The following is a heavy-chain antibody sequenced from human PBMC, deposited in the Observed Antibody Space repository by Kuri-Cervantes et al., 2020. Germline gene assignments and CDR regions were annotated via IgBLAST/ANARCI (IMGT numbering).Heavy chain of an antibody. J-gene: IGHJ4*02. CDR3: ARRGGIAAAGKFFDY. CDR2: INHSGST. V-gene: IGHV4-34*01. D-gene: IGHD6-13*01. CDR1: GGSFSGYY. Sequence: SETLSLTCAVYGGSFSGYYWSWIRQPPGKGLEWIGEINHSGSTNYNPSHKSRVTISVDTSKNQFSLKLSSVTAADTAVYYCARRGGIAAAGKFFDYWCQGTLVTVSS.